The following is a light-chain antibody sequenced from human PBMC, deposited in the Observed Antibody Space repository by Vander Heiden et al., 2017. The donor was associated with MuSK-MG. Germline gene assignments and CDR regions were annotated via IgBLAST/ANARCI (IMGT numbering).Light chain of an antibody. V-gene: IGLV3-21*02. CDR3: QVWDNGDRNYV. Sequence: SYAPTQPPSVSVAPGQAARTPCGGNDIGSKHVHWHPQKAGLAPVVVADGSTDRPSGIPERFSGSNAGNTATVTISRVEAGDEADYFCQVWDNGDRNYVFGTGTKVTVL. CDR1: DIGSKH. J-gene: IGLJ1*01. CDR2: GST.